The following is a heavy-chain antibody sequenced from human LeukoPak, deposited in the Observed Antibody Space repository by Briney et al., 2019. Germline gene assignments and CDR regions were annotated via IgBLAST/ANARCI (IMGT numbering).Heavy chain of an antibody. CDR1: GYTFTGYY. CDR2: INPNSGGT. CDR3: ARDLGVVPAAMPIDY. V-gene: IGHV1-2*02. D-gene: IGHD2-2*01. Sequence: ASVKVSCTASGYTFTGYYMHWVRQAPGQGLEWMGWINPNSGGTNYAQKFQGRVTMTRDTSISTAYMELSRLRSDDTAVYYCARDLGVVPAAMPIDYWGQGTLVAVSS. J-gene: IGHJ4*02.